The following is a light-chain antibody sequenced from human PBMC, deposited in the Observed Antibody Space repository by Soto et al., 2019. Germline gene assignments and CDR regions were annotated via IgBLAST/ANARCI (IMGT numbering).Light chain of an antibody. Sequence: EIVLTQSPGTLSLSPGERATLSCRASQSVRSGYLAWYQQKPGQAPRLLIYGASSRATGIPDRFSGSGSGTDSTLTIRRLEPEDFAVYYSQQYGGSPQTFGQGTKVEI. J-gene: IGKJ1*01. CDR2: GAS. CDR3: QQYGGSPQT. CDR1: QSVRSGY. V-gene: IGKV3-20*01.